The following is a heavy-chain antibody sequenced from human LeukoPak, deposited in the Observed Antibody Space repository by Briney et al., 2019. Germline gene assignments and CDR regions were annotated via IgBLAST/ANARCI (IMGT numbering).Heavy chain of an antibody. CDR2: ISSDGNNK. Sequence: GRSLRLSCAASGFPFSTYAMHWVRQAPGKGLEWVAVISSDGNNKYYADSVKGRFTISRDNSKNTLYLQMNSLRAEDTAVYYCARDEYLWVVVQLGLFDYWGQGTLVTVSS. V-gene: IGHV3-30-3*01. D-gene: IGHD2-2*01. CDR3: ARDEYLWVVVQLGLFDY. J-gene: IGHJ4*02. CDR1: GFPFSTYA.